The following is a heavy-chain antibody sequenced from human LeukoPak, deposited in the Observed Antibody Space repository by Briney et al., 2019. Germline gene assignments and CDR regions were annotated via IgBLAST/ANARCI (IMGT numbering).Heavy chain of an antibody. CDR3: AKGGKWDVTPFDY. J-gene: IGHJ4*02. Sequence: GGSLRLSCAASGFTSTSYSMNWVRQAPGKGLEWVSTIRGGGGSTYYADSVKGRFTISRDNSKNTLYLQVNSLRAEDTAVNYCAKGGKWDVTPFDYWGQGTLVTVSS. D-gene: IGHD1-26*01. CDR2: IRGGGGST. CDR1: GFTSTSYS. V-gene: IGHV3-23*01.